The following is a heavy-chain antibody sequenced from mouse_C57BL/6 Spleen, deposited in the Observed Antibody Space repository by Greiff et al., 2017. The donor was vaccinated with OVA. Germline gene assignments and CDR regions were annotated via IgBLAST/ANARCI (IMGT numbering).Heavy chain of an antibody. CDR1: GYTFTSYW. J-gene: IGHJ4*01. V-gene: IGHV1-59*01. Sequence: QVHVKQPGAELVRPGTSVKLSCKASGYTFTSYWMHWVKQRPGQGLEWIGVIDPSDSYTNYNQKFKGKATLTVDTSSSTAYMQLSSLTSEDSAVYYCARDYDYDEGGYYYAMDYWGQGTSVTVSS. CDR2: IDPSDSYT. D-gene: IGHD2-4*01. CDR3: ARDYDYDEGGYYYAMDY.